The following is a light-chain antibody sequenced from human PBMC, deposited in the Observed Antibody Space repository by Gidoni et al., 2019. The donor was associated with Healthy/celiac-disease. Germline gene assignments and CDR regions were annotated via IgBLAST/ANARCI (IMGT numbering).Light chain of an antibody. CDR2: AAS. J-gene: IGKJ2*01. CDR3: QQSYSSPPYT. V-gene: IGKV1-39*01. CDR1: QSISSY. Sequence: DIQMTQSPSSLCASVGDRVTITCRASQSISSYLNWYQQKQGKAPKPLIYAASSWQSGVPSRFSGSGSGTDFTLTISSLQPEDFATYYCQQSYSSPPYTFGQGTKLEIK.